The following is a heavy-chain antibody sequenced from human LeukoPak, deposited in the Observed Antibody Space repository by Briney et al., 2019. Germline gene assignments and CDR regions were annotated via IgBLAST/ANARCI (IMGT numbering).Heavy chain of an antibody. CDR3: ARALSLRGYSSHFDY. D-gene: IGHD5-18*01. Sequence: GASVKVSCKASGYTFTSYYMYWVRQAPGQGLEWMGIINPSGGSTSYAQKFQGRVTMTRDTSTSTVYMELSSLRSDDTAVYYCARALSLRGYSSHFDYWGQGTLVTVSS. CDR2: INPSGGST. V-gene: IGHV1-46*01. CDR1: GYTFTSYY. J-gene: IGHJ4*02.